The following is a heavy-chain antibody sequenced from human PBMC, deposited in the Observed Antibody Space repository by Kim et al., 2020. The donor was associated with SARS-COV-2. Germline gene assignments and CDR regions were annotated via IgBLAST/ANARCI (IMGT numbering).Heavy chain of an antibody. V-gene: IGHV3-33*01. CDR3: ARPSSSYFDF. D-gene: IGHD2-21*01. J-gene: IGHJ4*02. CDR1: GFIFRNFG. CDR2: ISNDGTFT. Sequence: GGSLRLSCAASGFIFRNFGIHWVRQAPGKGLEWVAFISNDGTFTTYADSVKGRFTISRDYGENTVYLQMDSLFAGDTALYYCARPSSSYFDFWGQGTLVTVSS.